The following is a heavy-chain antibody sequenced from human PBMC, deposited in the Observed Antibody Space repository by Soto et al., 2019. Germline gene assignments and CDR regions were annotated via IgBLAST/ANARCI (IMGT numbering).Heavy chain of an antibody. D-gene: IGHD2-15*01. J-gene: IGHJ4*02. CDR3: ARDLYCSGGSCYYV. V-gene: IGHV3-21*01. CDR2: ISSSSSYI. Sequence: GGSLRLSCAASGFTFSSYSMNWVRQAPGKGLEWVSSISSSSSYIYYADSVKGRFTISRDNAKNSLYLQMNSLRAEDTAMYYCARDLYCSGGSCYYVWGQGTLVTVSS. CDR1: GFTFSSYS.